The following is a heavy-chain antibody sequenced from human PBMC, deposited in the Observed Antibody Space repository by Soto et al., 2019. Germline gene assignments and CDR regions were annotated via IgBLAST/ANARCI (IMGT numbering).Heavy chain of an antibody. CDR2: IYYSGST. V-gene: IGHV4-59*01. J-gene: IGHJ3*02. D-gene: IGHD3-10*01. CDR3: ARVWGGAFDI. CDR1: GGSISSYY. Sequence: QVQLQESGPGLVKPSETLSLTCTVSGGSISSYYWSWIRQPPGKGLEWIGYIYYSGSTNYNPSLKRRVTISVDTSKNQFSLKLSSVTAADTAVYYCARVWGGAFDIWSQGTMVTVSS.